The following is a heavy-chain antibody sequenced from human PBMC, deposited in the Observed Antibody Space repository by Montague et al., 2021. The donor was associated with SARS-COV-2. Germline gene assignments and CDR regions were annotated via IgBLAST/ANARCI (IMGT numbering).Heavy chain of an antibody. CDR3: ARGSWHIVVVTAIRDGYYGMDV. Sequence: SETLSLTCAVYGGSFSGYYWSWIRQPPGKGLEWIGEINHSGRTNYNPSLKSRVTISVDTSKNQFSLELSSVTAADTAVYYCARGSWHIVVVTAIRDGYYGMDVWGQGTTVTVSS. CDR2: INHSGRT. V-gene: IGHV4-34*01. CDR1: GGSFSGYY. D-gene: IGHD2-21*02. J-gene: IGHJ6*02.